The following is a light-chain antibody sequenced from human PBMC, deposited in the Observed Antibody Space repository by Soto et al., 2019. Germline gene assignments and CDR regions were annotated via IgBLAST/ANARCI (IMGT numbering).Light chain of an antibody. J-gene: IGKJ1*01. CDR1: QSVYDTS. CDR2: GAS. Sequence: TVLTPSPATLSKSQGERATLSCRAIQSVYDTSLAWYQQKLGQAPRLLIYGASRRATGIPDRFSGSGSGTDFIFTISRLEPEDFGVYYFQQYGDSPWTFGQGTKVDIK. V-gene: IGKV3-20*01. CDR3: QQYGDSPWT.